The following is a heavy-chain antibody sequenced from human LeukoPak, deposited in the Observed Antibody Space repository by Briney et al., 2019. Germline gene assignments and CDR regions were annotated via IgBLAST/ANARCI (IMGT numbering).Heavy chain of an antibody. V-gene: IGHV3-48*03. Sequence: GGSLRLSCAASGFTFSSYEMNWVRQAPGKGLEWVSYISSSGSTIYYADSVKGRFTISRDNAKNSLYLQMNSLRAEGTAVYYCARDRGVRGYYYYGMDVWGKGTTVTVSS. CDR1: GFTFSSYE. CDR3: ARDRGVRGYYYYGMDV. J-gene: IGHJ6*04. CDR2: ISSSGSTI. D-gene: IGHD3-10*02.